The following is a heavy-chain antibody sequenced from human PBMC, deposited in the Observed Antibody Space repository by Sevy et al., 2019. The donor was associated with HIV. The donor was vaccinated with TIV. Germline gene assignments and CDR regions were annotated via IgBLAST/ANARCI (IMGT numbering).Heavy chain of an antibody. J-gene: IGHJ4*02. V-gene: IGHV3-30-3*01. D-gene: IGHD6-19*01. CDR2: ISYDGTNK. CDR1: GFAFSTHA. CDR3: AIEFTGWDRHLDY. Sequence: GGSLRLSCVASGFAFSTHAMHWVRQAPDKGLEWVAVISYDGTNKNYAESLKDRFTISRDNSKNKLYLQMNSLIADDTAVYYFAIEFTGWDRHLDYWGQGTLVTVSS.